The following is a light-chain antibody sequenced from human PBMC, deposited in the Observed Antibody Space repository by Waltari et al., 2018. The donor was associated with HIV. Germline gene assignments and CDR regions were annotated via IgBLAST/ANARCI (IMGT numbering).Light chain of an antibody. CDR1: TSDIGTYDS. Sequence: QSALTQPPSASGSPGQSVTLPCTGTTSDIGTYDSVSWYQQHPGKAPNLVISEVTKRPSGVSDRFSGSKSGNTAFLTLSGLQAEDEADYYCSSFANRDGFYVLFGGGTRLTVL. CDR2: EVT. J-gene: IGLJ2*01. CDR3: SSFANRDGFYVL. V-gene: IGLV2-8*01.